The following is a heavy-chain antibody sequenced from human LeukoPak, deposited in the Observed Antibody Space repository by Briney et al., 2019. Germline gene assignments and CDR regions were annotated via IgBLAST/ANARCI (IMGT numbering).Heavy chain of an antibody. Sequence: PGGSLGLSCAASGFTFSTYAMSWVRQAPGKGLEWVSGLTGGGGGTSYADSVKGRFTISRDNSKNTLYLQMNSLRAEDTAVYYCAKDKGAVTGTFDYWGQGTLVTVSS. V-gene: IGHV3-23*01. J-gene: IGHJ4*02. CDR3: AKDKGAVTGTFDY. CDR2: LTGGGGGT. D-gene: IGHD1-14*01. CDR1: GFTFSTYA.